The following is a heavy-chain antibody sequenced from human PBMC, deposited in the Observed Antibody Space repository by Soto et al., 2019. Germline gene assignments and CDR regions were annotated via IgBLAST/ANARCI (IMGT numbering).Heavy chain of an antibody. J-gene: IGHJ4*02. CDR1: GFAFSNHA. CDR2: ISTSIEGT. CDR3: AKGRTVAARHCGN. V-gene: IGHV3-23*01. Sequence: VGSLRLSWAASGFAFSNHAIHWVRQARGKGLAWASSISTSIEGTYYADSVQGRFTISPEDSKSTLYLQMDSLRDDASAVYYCAKGRTVAARHCGNWGKGTQVAVSS. D-gene: IGHD6-6*01.